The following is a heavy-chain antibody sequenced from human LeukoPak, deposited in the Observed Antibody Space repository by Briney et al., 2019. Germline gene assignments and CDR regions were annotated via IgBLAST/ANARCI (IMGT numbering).Heavy chain of an antibody. V-gene: IGHV5-51*01. CDR2: IYPGDSDT. CDR1: GYSFTSYW. Sequence: GESLKISCKGPGYSFTSYWIGWVRQMPGKGLEWMGIIYPGDSDTKYSPSFEGQVTISADESIRTAYLHWSGLKASDTAMYYCARQRWLQSPFDFWGPGTLVTVSS. D-gene: IGHD5-24*01. J-gene: IGHJ4*02. CDR3: ARQRWLQSPFDF.